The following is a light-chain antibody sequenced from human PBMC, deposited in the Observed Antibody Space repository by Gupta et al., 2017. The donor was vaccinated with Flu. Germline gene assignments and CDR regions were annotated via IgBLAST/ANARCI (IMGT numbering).Light chain of an antibody. CDR3: QQYNNWPPKT. J-gene: IGKJ1*01. CDR2: GAS. V-gene: IGKV3D-15*01. Sequence: ATLSVSPGERATLSGRASQSVSSNLAWYQQKPGQAPRLLIYGASTRATGIPARFSGSGSGTEFTLTISSLQFEDFAVYYCQQYNNWPPKTFGQGTKVEIK. CDR1: QSVSSN.